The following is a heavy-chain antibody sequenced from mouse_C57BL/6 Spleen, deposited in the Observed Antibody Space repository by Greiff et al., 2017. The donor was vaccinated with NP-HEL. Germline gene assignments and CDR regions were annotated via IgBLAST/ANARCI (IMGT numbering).Heavy chain of an antibody. Sequence: VQLQQSGPGLVKPSQSLSLTCSVTGYSITSGYYWNWIRQFPGNKLEWMGYISYDGSNNYNPSLKNRISITRDTSKNQFFLKLNSVTTEDTATYYCAREERNWDGYYFDYWGQGTTLTVSS. CDR2: ISYDGSN. D-gene: IGHD4-1*01. CDR3: AREERNWDGYYFDY. CDR1: GYSITSGYY. V-gene: IGHV3-6*01. J-gene: IGHJ2*01.